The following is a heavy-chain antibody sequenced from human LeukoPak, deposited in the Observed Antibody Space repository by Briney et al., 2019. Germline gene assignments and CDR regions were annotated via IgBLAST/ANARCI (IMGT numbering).Heavy chain of an antibody. CDR1: GFTVSSNY. V-gene: IGHV3-53*01. Sequence: GGSLRLSCAASGFTVSSNYMSWVRQAPGKGLEWVSVIYSGGSTYYADSVKGRFTISRDNSKNTLYLQMNSLRAEDTAVYYCAATPTMVRGVNWFDPWGQGTLVTVSS. CDR2: IYSGGST. J-gene: IGHJ5*02. CDR3: AATPTMVRGVNWFDP. D-gene: IGHD3-10*01.